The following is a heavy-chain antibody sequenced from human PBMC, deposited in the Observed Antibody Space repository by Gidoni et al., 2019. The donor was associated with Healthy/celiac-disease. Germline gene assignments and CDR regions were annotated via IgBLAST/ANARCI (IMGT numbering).Heavy chain of an antibody. Sequence: QVQLVQSGAEVKKPGASVKVSCKASGYTFTSYDINWVRQATGQGLEWMGWMNPNSGNTGYAQKFQGRVTMTRNTSISTAYMELSSLRSEDTAVYYCARGGTRGRYCSGGSCETKYYYYGMDVWGQGTTVTVSS. J-gene: IGHJ6*02. CDR1: GYTFTSYD. CDR2: MNPNSGNT. CDR3: ARGGTRGRYCSGGSCETKYYYYGMDV. V-gene: IGHV1-8*01. D-gene: IGHD2-15*01.